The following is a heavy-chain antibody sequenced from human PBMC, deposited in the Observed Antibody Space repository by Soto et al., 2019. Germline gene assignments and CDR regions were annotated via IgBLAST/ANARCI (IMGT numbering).Heavy chain of an antibody. V-gene: IGHV3-33*01. CDR1: GFTFSSYG. CDR3: ARDKLAGRPLVYYYGMDV. J-gene: IGHJ6*02. CDR2: IWYDGSNK. D-gene: IGHD6-19*01. Sequence: GGSLRLSCAASGFTFSSYGMHWVRQAPGKGLEWVAVIWYDGSNKYYADSVKGRLTISRDNSKNTLYLQMNSLRAEDTAVYYCARDKLAGRPLVYYYGMDVWGQGTTVTVSS.